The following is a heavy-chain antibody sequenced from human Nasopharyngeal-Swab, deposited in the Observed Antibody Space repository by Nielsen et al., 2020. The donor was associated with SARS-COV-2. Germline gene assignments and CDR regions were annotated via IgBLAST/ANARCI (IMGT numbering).Heavy chain of an antibody. J-gene: IGHJ4*02. D-gene: IGHD6-13*01. Sequence: SETLSLTCTVSGGSISSSSYYWSWIRQPPGKGLEWIGEINHSGSTNYNPSLKSRVTISVDTSKNQFSLKLSSVTAADTAVYYCSAAGGNYWGQGTLVTVSS. CDR3: SAAGGNY. V-gene: IGHV4-39*07. CDR2: INHSGST. CDR1: GGSISSSSYY.